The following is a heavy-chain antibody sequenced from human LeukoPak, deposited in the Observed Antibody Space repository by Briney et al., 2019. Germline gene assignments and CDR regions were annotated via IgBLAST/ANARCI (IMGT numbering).Heavy chain of an antibody. J-gene: IGHJ4*02. CDR3: ARDASGSRPNY. CDR1: GFTVSSDY. CDR2: IDATGST. D-gene: IGHD3-10*01. Sequence: PGGSLRLSCAASGFTVSSDYMTWVRQAPGKGLEWVSSIDATGSTNYADSVRGRFTLSRDNSKNTLYLRMSGLRAEDTAVYYCARDASGSRPNYWGRGTLVTVTS. V-gene: IGHV3-53*01.